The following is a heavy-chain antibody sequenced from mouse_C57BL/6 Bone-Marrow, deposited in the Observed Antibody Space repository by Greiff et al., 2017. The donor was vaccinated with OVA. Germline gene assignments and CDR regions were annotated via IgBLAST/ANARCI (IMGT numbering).Heavy chain of an antibody. Sequence: VKLQQSGAELARPGASVKLSCKASGYTFTSYGISWVKQRTGQGLEWIGEIHPRSGNTYYNEKFKGKATLTADKSSSTAYMELRSLTSEDSAVYFCASWADWYFDVWGTGTTVTVSS. CDR1: GYTFTSYG. CDR2: IHPRSGNT. V-gene: IGHV1-81*01. J-gene: IGHJ1*03. CDR3: ASWADWYFDV.